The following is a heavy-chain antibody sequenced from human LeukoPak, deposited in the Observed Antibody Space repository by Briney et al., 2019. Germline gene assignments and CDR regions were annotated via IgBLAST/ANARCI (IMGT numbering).Heavy chain of an antibody. D-gene: IGHD6-13*01. CDR1: GFTFSSYD. CDR2: IGTAGDT. J-gene: IGHJ3*02. CDR3: ARDRGSSSSWYGAFDI. Sequence: SGGSLRLSCAASGFTFSSYDMHWVRQATGKGLEWVSAIGTAGDTYYPGSVKGRFTISRENAKNSLYLQMNSLRAGDTAVYCARDRGSSSSWYGAFDIWGQGTMVTVSS. V-gene: IGHV3-13*01.